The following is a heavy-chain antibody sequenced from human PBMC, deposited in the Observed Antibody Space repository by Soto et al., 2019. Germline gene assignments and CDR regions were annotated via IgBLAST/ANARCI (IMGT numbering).Heavy chain of an antibody. Sequence: GASVKVSCKASGYTFTSYYMHWVRQAPGQGLEWMGIINPSGGSTSYAQKFQGRVTMTRDTSTSTVYMELSSLRSEDTAVYYCARDRFGELSPRSNWFDPWGQGTLVTVSS. CDR3: ARDRFGELSPRSNWFDP. CDR1: GYTFTSYY. D-gene: IGHD3-10*01. CDR2: INPSGGST. V-gene: IGHV1-46*01. J-gene: IGHJ5*02.